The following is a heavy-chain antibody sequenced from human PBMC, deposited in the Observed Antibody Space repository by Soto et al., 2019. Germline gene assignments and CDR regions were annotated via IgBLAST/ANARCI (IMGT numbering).Heavy chain of an antibody. J-gene: IGHJ4*02. CDR1: GFIFSSYD. D-gene: IGHD3-16*02. Sequence: VGSLRLSCAASGFIFSSYDMHWVRQAPGKGLQWVAVISSDGSNTYYADSVKGRFTLSRDNSKNTLHLQMNSLRAEDTAVYYCAKELYVWGSYRTFDDWGQGTLVTVSS. CDR2: ISSDGSNT. CDR3: AKELYVWGSYRTFDD. V-gene: IGHV3-30*18.